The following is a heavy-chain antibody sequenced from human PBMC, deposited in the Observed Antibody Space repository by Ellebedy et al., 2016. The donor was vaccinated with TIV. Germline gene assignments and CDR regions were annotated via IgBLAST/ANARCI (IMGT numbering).Heavy chain of an antibody. CDR1: GGSFSGHH. D-gene: IGHD1-26*01. V-gene: IGHV4-34*01. CDR3: ARGIVALQPLKHFDS. Sequence: SETLSLXCAVYGGSFSGHHWSWIRQPPGKRLEWIGEINDGGVTNYNPSLKSRVTISADTSKNQFSLKVTSGTAADTSVYYCARGIVALQPLKHFDSWGQGTLVTVSS. CDR2: INDGGVT. J-gene: IGHJ4*02.